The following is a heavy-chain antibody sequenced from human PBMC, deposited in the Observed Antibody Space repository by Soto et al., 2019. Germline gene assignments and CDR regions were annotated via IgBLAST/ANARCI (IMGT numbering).Heavy chain of an antibody. Sequence: PSETLSLTCTVSGGSISSYYWSWIRQPAGKGLEWIGRIYTSGSTNYNPSLKSRVTMSVDTSKNQFSLKLSSVTAADTAVYYCARDHLPYYYGSGSYYKEQDYYYYYGMDVWGQGTTVTVSS. CDR1: GGSISSYY. CDR3: ARDHLPYYYGSGSYYKEQDYYYYYGMDV. J-gene: IGHJ6*02. CDR2: IYTSGST. V-gene: IGHV4-4*07. D-gene: IGHD3-10*01.